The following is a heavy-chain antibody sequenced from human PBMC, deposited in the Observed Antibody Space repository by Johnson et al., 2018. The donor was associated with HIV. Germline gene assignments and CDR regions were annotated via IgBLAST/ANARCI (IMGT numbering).Heavy chain of an antibody. Sequence: QVQLVESGGDVVQPGRSLRLSCAASGFTFRSYAMHWVRQAPGKGLEWVAAIGYDGNDKDYADSVKGRFTISRDNSRNTLYLHLNSLRAEDTAVYDCAKDQHYYDSRNGGAFDIWGHGEMVTVSS. V-gene: IGHV3-30*04. J-gene: IGHJ3*02. CDR2: IGYDGNDK. D-gene: IGHD3-22*01. CDR3: AKDQHYYDSRNGGAFDI. CDR1: GFTFRSYA.